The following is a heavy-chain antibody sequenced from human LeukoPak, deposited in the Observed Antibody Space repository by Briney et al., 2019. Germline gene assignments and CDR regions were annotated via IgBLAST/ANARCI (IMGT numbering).Heavy chain of an antibody. D-gene: IGHD2-2*01. V-gene: IGHV3-21*01. Sequence: GGSLRLSCAASGFTFSSYSMNWVRQAPGKGLEWVSSISSSSSYIYYADSVKGRFTISRDNAKNSLYLQMNSLRAEDTAVYYYAREPIRYCSSTSCYYGGPYYYGMDVWGQGTTVTVSS. CDR3: AREPIRYCSSTSCYYGGPYYYGMDV. J-gene: IGHJ6*02. CDR1: GFTFSSYS. CDR2: ISSSSSYI.